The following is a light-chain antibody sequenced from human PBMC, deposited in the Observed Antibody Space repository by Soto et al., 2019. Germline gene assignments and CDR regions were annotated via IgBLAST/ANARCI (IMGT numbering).Light chain of an antibody. CDR3: CSFTNIKTVV. Sequence: QSVLTQPPSVSGSPGQRVTISCTGSSSNIGAGYDVHWYQQLPGTAPKLLIYGNSNRPSGVPDRFSGSKSGTSASLAITGLQAGDEADYFCCSFTNIKTVVFGGGTKLTVL. V-gene: IGLV1-40*01. CDR2: GNS. J-gene: IGLJ1*01. CDR1: SSNIGAGYD.